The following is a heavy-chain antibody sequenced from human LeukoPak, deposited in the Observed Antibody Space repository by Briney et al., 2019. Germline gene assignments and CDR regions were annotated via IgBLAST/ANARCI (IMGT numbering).Heavy chain of an antibody. CDR1: GFTFTSYA. J-gene: IGHJ3*02. CDR2: ISGSGGST. Sequence: GGSLRLSCAASGFTFTSYAMTWVRQAPGKGLEWVSAISGSGGSTYYADSVKGRFTISRDNSKNTLYLQMNSLRAEDTAVYYCARGGMVRGAPGAFDIWGQGTTVTVSS. V-gene: IGHV3-23*01. D-gene: IGHD3-10*01. CDR3: ARGGMVRGAPGAFDI.